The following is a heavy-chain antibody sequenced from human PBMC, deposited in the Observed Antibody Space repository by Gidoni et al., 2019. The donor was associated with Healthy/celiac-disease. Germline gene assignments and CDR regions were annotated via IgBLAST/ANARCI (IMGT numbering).Heavy chain of an antibody. CDR3: AKYSSSSWYLEDAFDI. Sequence: EVQLLESGGGLVQPGGSLRLSCAASGFSFSSYAMSWVRQAPGKGLEWVSAISGSGGSTYYADSVKGRFTISRDNSKNTLYLQMNSLRAEDTAVYYCAKYSSSSWYLEDAFDIWGQGTMVTVSS. CDR2: ISGSGGST. V-gene: IGHV3-23*01. D-gene: IGHD6-13*01. CDR1: GFSFSSYA. J-gene: IGHJ3*02.